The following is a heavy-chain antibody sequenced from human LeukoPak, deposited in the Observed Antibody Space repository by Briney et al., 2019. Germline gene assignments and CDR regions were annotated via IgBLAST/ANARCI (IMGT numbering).Heavy chain of an antibody. D-gene: IGHD1-26*01. CDR3: ARRYEWEPNNFDY. V-gene: IGHV4-39*01. Sequence: SETLSLTCTVSGGSISSSSYYWGWIRQPPGKGLEWIGSIYYSGSTYYNPSLKSRVTISVDTSKNQFSLKLSSVTAADTAVYYCARRYEWEPNNFDYWGQGTLVTVSS. CDR2: IYYSGST. J-gene: IGHJ4*02. CDR1: GGSISSSSYY.